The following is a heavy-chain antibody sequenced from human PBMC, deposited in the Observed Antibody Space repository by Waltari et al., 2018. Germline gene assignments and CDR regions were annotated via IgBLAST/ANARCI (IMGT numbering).Heavy chain of an antibody. J-gene: IGHJ4*02. Sequence: VQLPESGPGLVKPSPTLPLTCATPGDRPRHAGWNWIRQSPSRGLEWLGRTYYKSKWNIDYAVTVQSRININADPSKNQVSLQLNSVTPEDTAVYYCTRGWLRTGFDYWGQGISVTVSS. CDR3: TRGWLRTGFDY. CDR2: TYYKSKWNI. V-gene: IGHV6-1*01. D-gene: IGHD5-12*01. CDR1: GDRPRHAG.